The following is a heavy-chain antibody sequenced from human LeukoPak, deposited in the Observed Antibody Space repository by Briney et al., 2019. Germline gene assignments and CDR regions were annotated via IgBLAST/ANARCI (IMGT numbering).Heavy chain of an antibody. D-gene: IGHD3-9*01. CDR3: ARDYDWAFDF. Sequence: GGSLRLSCAASGFPFRSHVLSWVRQAPGKGLEWIAYINHNGEAIYYPDFVKGRFIISRDNAKNSLFLQMNDLRDEDTAVYYCARDYDWAFDFWGQGTRVTVSS. CDR1: GFPFRSHV. CDR2: INHNGEAI. J-gene: IGHJ4*02. V-gene: IGHV3-48*02.